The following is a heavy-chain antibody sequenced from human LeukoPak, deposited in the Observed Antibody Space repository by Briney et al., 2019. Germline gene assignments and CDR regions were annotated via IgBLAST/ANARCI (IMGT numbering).Heavy chain of an antibody. CDR2: IIPILGIA. D-gene: IGHD3-3*01. CDR1: GGTFGSYT. Sequence: ASVKVSCKASGGTFGSYTISWVRQAPGQGLEWMGRIIPILGIANYAQKFQGRVTITADKSTSTAYMELSSLRSEDTAVYYCASCFWSGYKSSYYYGMDVWGQGTTVTVSS. CDR3: ASCFWSGYKSSYYYGMDV. J-gene: IGHJ6*02. V-gene: IGHV1-69*02.